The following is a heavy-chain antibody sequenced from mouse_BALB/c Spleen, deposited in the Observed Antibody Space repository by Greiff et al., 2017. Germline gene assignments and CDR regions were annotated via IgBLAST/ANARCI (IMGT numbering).Heavy chain of an antibody. CDR2: ISDGGSYT. J-gene: IGHJ3*01. CDR3: ARDEEHRFAY. CDR1: GFTFSDYY. Sequence: EVHLVESGGGLVKPGGSLKLSCAASGFTFSDYYMYWVRQTPEKRLEWVATISDGGSYTYYPDSVKGRFTISRDNAKNNLYLQMSSLKSEDTAMYYCARDEEHRFAYWGQGTLVTVSA. V-gene: IGHV5-4*02.